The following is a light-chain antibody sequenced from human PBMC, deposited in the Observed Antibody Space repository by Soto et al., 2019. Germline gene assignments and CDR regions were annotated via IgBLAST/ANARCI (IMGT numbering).Light chain of an antibody. Sequence: EMVLTQSPGTLSLSPGERATLSCRASQSVSSSYLAWYQQKPGQAPRLLIYGASSRATGIPDRFSGSGSGTDFTLTISRMEPEDFAVYYCQQLKTFGPGTKVDIK. V-gene: IGKV3-20*01. J-gene: IGKJ3*01. CDR2: GAS. CDR3: QQLKT. CDR1: QSVSSSY.